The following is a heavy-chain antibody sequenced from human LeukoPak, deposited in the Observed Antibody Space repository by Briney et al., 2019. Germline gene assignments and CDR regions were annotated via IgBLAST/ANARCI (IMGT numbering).Heavy chain of an antibody. CDR1: GFTFSSYG. Sequence: GRSLRLSCAASGFTFSSYGMHWVRQAPGKGLEWVAVIWYDGSNKYYADSVKGRFTISRDNSKNTLYLQMNSLRAEDTAVYYCARDQIYYYDSSGVTPLDHWGQGTLVTVSS. J-gene: IGHJ4*02. CDR2: IWYDGSNK. V-gene: IGHV3-33*01. D-gene: IGHD3-22*01. CDR3: ARDQIYYYDSSGVTPLDH.